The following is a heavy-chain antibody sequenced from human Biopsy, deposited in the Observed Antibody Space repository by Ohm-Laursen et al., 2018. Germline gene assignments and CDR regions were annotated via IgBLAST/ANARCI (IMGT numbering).Heavy chain of an antibody. CDR1: GGSFTGRY. V-gene: IGHV4-59*11. CDR3: ARGSNEYGGPYFPH. D-gene: IGHD4-23*01. Sequence: SETLSLTCTVSGGSFTGRYWTWIRQPPGKGLEWIGHISHTGYTSYKSSLKSRVTISLDTSRKHFSLRLTSLAAADTAVYYCARGSNEYGGPYFPHWGQGTLVTVSS. J-gene: IGHJ1*01. CDR2: ISHTGYT.